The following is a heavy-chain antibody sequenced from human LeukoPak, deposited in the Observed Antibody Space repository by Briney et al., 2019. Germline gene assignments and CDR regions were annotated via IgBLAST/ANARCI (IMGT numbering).Heavy chain of an antibody. D-gene: IGHD3-10*01. J-gene: IGHJ4*02. CDR3: AREGYYGSGSPPSLYFDY. Sequence: GGPLRLSCAASGFTFSSYAMSWVRQAPGKGLEWVAVTSSDLNVKLYADSVKGRFTISRDNSRSTLYLQMNSLRPEDTAIYYCAREGYYGSGSPPSLYFDYWGQGTLVTVSS. V-gene: IGHV3-30*03. CDR2: TSSDLNVK. CDR1: GFTFSSYA.